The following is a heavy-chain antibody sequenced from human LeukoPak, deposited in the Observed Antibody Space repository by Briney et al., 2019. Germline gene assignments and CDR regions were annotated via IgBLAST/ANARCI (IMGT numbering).Heavy chain of an antibody. Sequence: GGSLRLSCAASGFTFNSYVMHWVRQAPGKGLEWVAVMWYDGSNKYYADSVKGRFTISRDDSKNTLYLQMNSLRAEDTAMYYCARGLPPVMKYYFDYWGQGTLVTVSS. D-gene: IGHD4-11*01. V-gene: IGHV3-33*01. J-gene: IGHJ4*02. CDR1: GFTFNSYV. CDR3: ARGLPPVMKYYFDY. CDR2: MWYDGSNK.